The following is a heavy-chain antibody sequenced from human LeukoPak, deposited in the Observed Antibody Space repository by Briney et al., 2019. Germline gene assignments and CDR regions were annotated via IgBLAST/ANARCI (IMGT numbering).Heavy chain of an antibody. V-gene: IGHV3-53*01. CDR3: ASLNDRTIRGAGVVDC. Sequence: PGGSLRLSCAASGFTFSSYAMTWVRQAQGKGLEWVSVISSDETPYYADSVRGRFTVSRDNSKNTLYLQMNRLGAEDTAVYFCASLNDRTIRGAGVVDCWGQGTLVTVSS. D-gene: IGHD3-22*01. CDR1: GFTFSSYA. CDR2: ISSDETP. J-gene: IGHJ4*02.